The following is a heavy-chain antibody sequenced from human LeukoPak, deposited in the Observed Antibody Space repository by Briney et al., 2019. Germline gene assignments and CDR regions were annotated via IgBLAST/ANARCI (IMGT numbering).Heavy chain of an antibody. CDR2: LSNSGSDI. CDR1: GFTFSDHY. D-gene: IGHD7-27*01. CDR3: ARGHWGLDY. V-gene: IGHV3-11*01. J-gene: IGHJ4*02. Sequence: GGSLRLSCAVSGFTFSDHYMTWIRQAPGKGLEYISYLSNSGSDIFYADSVKGRFSISRDNAENSLYLQMNSLRAEDTAMYYCARGHWGLDYWGQGTLVTVSS.